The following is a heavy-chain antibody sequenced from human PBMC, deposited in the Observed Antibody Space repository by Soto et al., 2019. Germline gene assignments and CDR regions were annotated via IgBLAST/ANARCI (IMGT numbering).Heavy chain of an antibody. CDR2: VFYSGST. CDR3: ARAPDGYPYYFDY. V-gene: IGHV4-59*01. Sequence: SESLSLTCTVSGGTISSYYWSWIRQPPGKGLEWIGYVFYSGSTNYNPSLKSRVTISVDTSKNQFSLKLSSVTAADTAVYYCARAPDGYPYYFDYWGQGTLVTVSS. J-gene: IGHJ4*02. CDR1: GGTISSYY. D-gene: IGHD5-12*01.